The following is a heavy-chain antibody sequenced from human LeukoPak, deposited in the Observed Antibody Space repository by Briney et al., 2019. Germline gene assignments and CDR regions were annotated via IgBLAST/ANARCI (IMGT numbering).Heavy chain of an antibody. CDR2: INPNSGGT. CDR1: GYPFTGSY. V-gene: IGHV1-2*02. J-gene: IGHJ4*02. D-gene: IGHD5-12*01. CDR3: ARGGASRGYSGYGPFDY. Sequence: GASVKASCKASGYPFTGSYMPWVRQAPGQGLEWMGWINPNSGGTNYAQKFQGRVNMTRDTSISTAYMELSRLRSDDTAVYYCARGGASRGYSGYGPFDYWGQGTLVTVSS.